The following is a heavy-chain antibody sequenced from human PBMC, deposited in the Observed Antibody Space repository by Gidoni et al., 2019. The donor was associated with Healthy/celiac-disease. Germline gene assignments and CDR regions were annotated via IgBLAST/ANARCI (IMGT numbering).Heavy chain of an antibody. CDR3: AREFVVVQGVINHYYGMDV. V-gene: IGHV4-59*01. CDR1: GGSISSYY. D-gene: IGHD3-10*01. J-gene: IGHJ6*02. CDR2: IYYSGST. Sequence: QVQLQESGPGLVKPSETLSLTCTVSGGSISSYYWSWIRQPPGKGLEWIGYIYYSGSTNYNPSLKSRVTISVDTSKNQFSLKLSSVTAADTAVYYCAREFVVVQGVINHYYGMDVWGQGTTVTVSS.